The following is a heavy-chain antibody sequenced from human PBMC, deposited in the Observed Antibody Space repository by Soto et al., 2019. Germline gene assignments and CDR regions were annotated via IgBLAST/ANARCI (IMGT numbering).Heavy chain of an antibody. CDR3: AKDLPITIFGVVIPAFDY. J-gene: IGHJ4*02. D-gene: IGHD3-3*01. CDR2: ISGSGGST. CDR1: GFTFSSYA. Sequence: LRLSCAASGFTFSSYAMSWVRQAPGKGLEWVSAISGSGGSTYYADSVKGRFTNSRDNSKNTLYLQMNSLRAEDTAVYYCAKDLPITIFGVVIPAFDYWGQGTLVTVST. V-gene: IGHV3-23*01.